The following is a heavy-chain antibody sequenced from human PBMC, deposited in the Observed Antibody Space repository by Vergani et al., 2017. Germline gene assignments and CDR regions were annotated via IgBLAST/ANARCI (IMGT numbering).Heavy chain of an antibody. CDR1: GFTFSSHA. V-gene: IGHV3-23*04. J-gene: IGHJ4*02. CDR2: IKNTGDST. Sequence: EVQLVESGGGLVQPGGSLRLSCAASGFTFSSHAMSWVRQGHGQGLEWVSSIKNTGDSTHYADSVKGRFTISRDNSKNTLYLQMNSLRVEDTAVDYCGRGSDNYNWGQGTLVTVSS. D-gene: IGHD5-24*01. CDR3: GRGSDNYN.